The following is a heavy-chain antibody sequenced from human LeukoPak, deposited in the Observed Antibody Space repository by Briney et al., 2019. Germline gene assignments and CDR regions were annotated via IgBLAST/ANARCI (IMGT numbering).Heavy chain of an antibody. Sequence: GGSXRLSCAASGFTFSSNAMSWVRQAPGQGLEWVSSISETSSHTFYADSVKGRFTISRDNTKNTLFLQMNSLRVEDTAMYYCAKDFSSSWQFDPWGQGTLVTVSS. CDR3: AKDFSSSWQFDP. V-gene: IGHV3-23*01. J-gene: IGHJ5*02. CDR2: ISETSSHT. CDR1: GFTFSSNA. D-gene: IGHD6-13*01.